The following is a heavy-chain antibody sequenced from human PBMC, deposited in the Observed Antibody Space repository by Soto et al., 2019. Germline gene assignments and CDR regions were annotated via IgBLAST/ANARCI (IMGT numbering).Heavy chain of an antibody. J-gene: IGHJ4*02. CDR2: ITNSGGST. V-gene: IGHV3-23*01. CDR3: AKRFAGMAPDY. Sequence: GGSLRLSCAASGFTFSSYAMGWVRQAPGKGLEWVSVITNSGGSTYYADSVKGRFTISRDNSKNTLYLQMNSLRAEDTAVYYCAKRFAGMAPDYWGQGTLVTVSS. CDR1: GFTFSSYA. D-gene: IGHD3-16*01.